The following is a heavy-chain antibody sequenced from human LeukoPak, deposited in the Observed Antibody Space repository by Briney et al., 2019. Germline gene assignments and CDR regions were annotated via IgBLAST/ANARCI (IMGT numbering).Heavy chain of an antibody. CDR2: MNPNSGNT. J-gene: IGHJ6*03. CDR3: ARVYSDGYYYYMAV. D-gene: IGHD4-11*01. CDR1: GYTFTSYD. V-gene: IGHV1-8*01. Sequence: ASVKVSCKASGYTFTSYDINWVRQATGQGLEWMGWMNPNSGNTGYAQKFQGRVTMTRNTSISTAYMELSSLRSEDTAVYYCARVYSDGYYYYMAVWGKGTTVTVSS.